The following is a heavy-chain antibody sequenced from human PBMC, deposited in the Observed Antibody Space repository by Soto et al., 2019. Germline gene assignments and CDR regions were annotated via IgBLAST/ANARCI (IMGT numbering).Heavy chain of an antibody. D-gene: IGHD2-15*01. CDR1: GFTFSSYA. CDR3: TTGYIVGAVASTDFDY. J-gene: IGHJ4*02. V-gene: IGHV3-23*01. Sequence: PGGSLRLSCAASGFTFSSYAMGWVRQAPGKGLEWVSAISGSGGSTYYADSVKGRFTISSDNSKNMLYLQMKSLKTEDTALYYCTTGYIVGAVASTDFDYWGRGTLVTVSS. CDR2: ISGSGGST.